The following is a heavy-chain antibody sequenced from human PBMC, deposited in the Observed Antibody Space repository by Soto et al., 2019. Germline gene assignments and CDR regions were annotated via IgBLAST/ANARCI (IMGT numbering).Heavy chain of an antibody. CDR3: AKCGERVAAAGTLQVLFDI. V-gene: IGHV3-23*01. Sequence: GGSLRLSCAASGFTFSSYAMSWVRQAPGKGLEWVSAISGSGGSTYYADSVKGRFTISRDNSKNTLYLQMNSLRAEDTAVYYCAKCGERVAAAGTLQVLFDIWGQGTMVTVSS. CDR2: ISGSGGST. J-gene: IGHJ3*02. D-gene: IGHD6-13*01. CDR1: GFTFSSYA.